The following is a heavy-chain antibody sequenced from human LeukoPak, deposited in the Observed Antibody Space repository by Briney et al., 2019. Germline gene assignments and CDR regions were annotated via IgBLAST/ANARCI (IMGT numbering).Heavy chain of an antibody. D-gene: IGHD6-13*01. CDR2: ISAYNGNT. CDR1: GYTFTSYG. J-gene: IGHJ4*02. V-gene: IGHV1-18*01. Sequence: ASVKVSCKASGYTFTSYGISWVRQAPGQGLEWMGWISAYNGNTNYAQKLQGRVTMTTDTSTSTAYMELRSLRSDDTAVYYCARGYVFVWAVAGYYFDHWGQGTLVTVSS. CDR3: ARGYVFVWAVAGYYFDH.